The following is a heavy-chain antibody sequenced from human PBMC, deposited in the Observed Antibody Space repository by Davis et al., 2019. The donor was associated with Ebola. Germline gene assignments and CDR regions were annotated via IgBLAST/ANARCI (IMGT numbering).Heavy chain of an antibody. Sequence: MPSETLSLTCTVSGGPITSSSFYWGSIRQPPGKGLEWIATIYYSGRTYYSPSLKSRVTISIDTSKNHFSLKLNSVTAADTAMYYCARGRVAVLVLAADNYHYYMDVWGKGTTVTVSS. V-gene: IGHV4-39*02. CDR1: GGPITSSSFY. D-gene: IGHD2-2*01. CDR2: IYYSGRT. J-gene: IGHJ6*03. CDR3: ARGRVAVLVLAADNYHYYMDV.